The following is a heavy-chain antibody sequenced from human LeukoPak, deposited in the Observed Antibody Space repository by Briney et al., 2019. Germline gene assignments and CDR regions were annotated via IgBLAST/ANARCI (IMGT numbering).Heavy chain of an antibody. V-gene: IGHV4-61*05. CDR1: GGSISSSSYY. CDR2: IHYSGST. J-gene: IGHJ4*02. Sequence: TSETLSLTCTVSGGSISSSSYYWSWIRQPPGKGLQWIGCIHYSGSTNYNPSLKSRVTISVDTSKNQFSLKLSSVTAADTAVYYCARQTGSGLFILPGGQGTLVTVSS. D-gene: IGHD3/OR15-3a*01. CDR3: ARQTGSGLFILP.